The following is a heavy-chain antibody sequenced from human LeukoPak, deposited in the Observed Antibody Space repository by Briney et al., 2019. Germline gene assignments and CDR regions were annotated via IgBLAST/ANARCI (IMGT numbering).Heavy chain of an antibody. J-gene: IGHJ3*02. CDR1: GFTFSTYS. Sequence: GGSLRLSCAASGFTFSTYSMNWVRQAPGKGLEWMAIIWYDGSNKYYADSVKGRFTISRDNSQNTMYLQMNSLRAEDTAVYYCAKATCSGANCFSNSRDAFDMWGQGTMVTVSS. CDR2: IWYDGSNK. D-gene: IGHD2-15*01. CDR3: AKATCSGANCFSNSRDAFDM. V-gene: IGHV3-33*06.